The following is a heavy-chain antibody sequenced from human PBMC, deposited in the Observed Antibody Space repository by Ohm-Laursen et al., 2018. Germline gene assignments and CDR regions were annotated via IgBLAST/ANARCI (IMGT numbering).Heavy chain of an antibody. CDR3: AKDMGSNYYYGMDV. Sequence: SLRLSCAASGFTFDDYAMHWVRQAPGKGLEWASGISWNSGSIGYADSVKGRFTISRDNAKNSLYLQMNSLRAEDTALYYCAKDMGSNYYYGMDVWGQGTTVTVSS. V-gene: IGHV3-9*01. CDR2: ISWNSGSI. J-gene: IGHJ6*02. D-gene: IGHD2-15*01. CDR1: GFTFDDYA.